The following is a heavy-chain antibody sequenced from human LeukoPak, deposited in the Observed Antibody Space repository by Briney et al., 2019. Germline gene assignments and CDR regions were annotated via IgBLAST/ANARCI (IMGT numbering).Heavy chain of an antibody. Sequence: GGSLRLSCAASGFTFSSYAMSWFRQAPGKGLKWLSAISGSGSRTDYADSVKGRFTISRDNSKNTLYLQMNSLRAEDTAVYYCAKVGLGGAYYDYWGQGTLVTVSS. CDR2: ISGSGSRT. CDR1: GFTFSSYA. D-gene: IGHD1-26*01. CDR3: AKVGLGGAYYDY. V-gene: IGHV3-23*01. J-gene: IGHJ4*02.